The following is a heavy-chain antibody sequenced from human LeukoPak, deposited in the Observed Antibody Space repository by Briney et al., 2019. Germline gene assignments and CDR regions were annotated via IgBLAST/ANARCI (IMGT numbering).Heavy chain of an antibody. CDR1: GGSISSGDYY. D-gene: IGHD3-22*01. Sequence: SQTLSLTCTVSGGSISSGDYYWSWIRQPPGKGLEWIGYIYYSGSTYYNPSLKSRVTISVDTSKHQFSLKLSSVTAADTAVYSCARHYYDNSGLAYYFDYWGQGTLVTVSS. J-gene: IGHJ4*02. CDR3: ARHYYDNSGLAYYFDY. V-gene: IGHV4-30-4*08. CDR2: IYYSGST.